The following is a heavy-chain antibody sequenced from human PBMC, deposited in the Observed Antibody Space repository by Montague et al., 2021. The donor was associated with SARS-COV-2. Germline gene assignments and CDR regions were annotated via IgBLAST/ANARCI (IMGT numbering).Heavy chain of an antibody. CDR1: GGSVRSGLYY. D-gene: IGHD2-15*01. V-gene: IGHV4-61*01. J-gene: IGHJ6*02. CDR3: ARERLDCSGTSCYTNGLDV. CDR2: VYYSGTA. Sequence: SGTLSLTCTVSGGSVRSGLYYWTWIRQPPGKGLEWIGYVYYSGTANHNPSLKSRLTLTVDTSKNQYSLKLSSVTAADTAIYYCARERLDCSGTSCYTNGLDVWGQGTMVTVSS.